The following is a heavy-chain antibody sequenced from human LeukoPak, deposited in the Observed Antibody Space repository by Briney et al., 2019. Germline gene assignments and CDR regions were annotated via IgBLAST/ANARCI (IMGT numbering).Heavy chain of an antibody. CDR2: VSYNGNT. Sequence: SETLSLTCAVSGEFLNNSLWSWIRQPPGEGLERIGDVSYNGNTNHNPSLKSRVTMSVDTSKNQFSLKLSSVTAADTAVYYCARDQTSYYYYMDVWGKGTTVTVSS. CDR3: ARDQTSYYYYMDV. CDR1: GEFLNNSL. J-gene: IGHJ6*03. V-gene: IGHV4-59*01.